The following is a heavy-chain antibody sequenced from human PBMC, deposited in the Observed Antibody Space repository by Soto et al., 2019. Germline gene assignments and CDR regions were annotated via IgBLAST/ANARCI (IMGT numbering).Heavy chain of an antibody. J-gene: IGHJ6*03. CDR2: IFSVVRT. D-gene: IGHD2-21*01. Sequence: WTWIRQPPGKRLEFIGYIFSVVRTKYNPSLESRVTISVDTFKNQFSLRLTSVAATDTAVYYCARTLDFGHMDVWGKGTKVTVSS. V-gene: IGHV4-4*08. CDR3: ARTLDFGHMDV.